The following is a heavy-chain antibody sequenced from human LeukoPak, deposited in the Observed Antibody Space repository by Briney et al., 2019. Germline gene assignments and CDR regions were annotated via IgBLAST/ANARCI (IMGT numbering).Heavy chain of an antibody. J-gene: IGHJ4*02. CDR2: ISGSGGST. V-gene: IGHV3-23*01. D-gene: IGHD2-2*01. CDR3: AKETGYCSSTSCPASLDY. CDR1: GFTFSSYA. Sequence: GGSLRLSCAASGFTFSSYAMSWVRQAPGKGLEWVSAISGSGGSTYYADSVNGRFTISGDNSKNTLYLHMNSLRAEDTAVYYCAKETGYCSSTSCPASLDYWGQGALVTVSS.